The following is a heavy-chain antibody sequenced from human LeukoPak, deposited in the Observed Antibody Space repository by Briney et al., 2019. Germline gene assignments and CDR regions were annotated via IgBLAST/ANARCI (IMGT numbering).Heavy chain of an antibody. J-gene: IGHJ5*02. Sequence: GGSLRLFCAASGFTFSSYGMHWVRQAPGKGLEWVSAISGSGGSTYYADSVKGRFTISRDNSKNTLYLQMNSLRAEDTAVYYCATGVYGSGSYRATPAFDPWGQGTLVTVSS. D-gene: IGHD3-10*01. CDR2: ISGSGGST. CDR3: ATGVYGSGSYRATPAFDP. V-gene: IGHV3-23*01. CDR1: GFTFSSYG.